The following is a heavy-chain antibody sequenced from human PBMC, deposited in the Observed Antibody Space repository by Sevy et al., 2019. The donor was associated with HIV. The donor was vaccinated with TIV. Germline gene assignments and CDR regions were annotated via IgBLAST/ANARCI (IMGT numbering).Heavy chain of an antibody. CDR1: GGTFSSYG. D-gene: IGHD6-19*01. Sequence: ASVKVSCKASGGTFSSYGISWVRQAPGQGLEWMGGIIPILGTVNYAQKFQGRVTITAEESTKTAYMELSSLRSEETAVYYCARGGGNGWYYFDYWGQETLVTVSS. J-gene: IGHJ4*02. CDR2: IIPILGTV. V-gene: IGHV1-69*13. CDR3: ARGGGNGWYYFDY.